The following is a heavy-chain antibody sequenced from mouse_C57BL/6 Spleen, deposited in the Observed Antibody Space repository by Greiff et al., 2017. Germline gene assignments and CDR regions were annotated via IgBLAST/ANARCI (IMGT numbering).Heavy chain of an antibody. J-gene: IGHJ3*01. CDR3: ARRWDYDGGFAY. D-gene: IGHD2-4*01. CDR2: ISSGGSYT. Sequence: EVQLVESGGDLVKPGGSLKLSCAASGFTFSSYGMSWVRQTPDKRLEWVATISSGGSYTYYPDSVKGRFTISRDNAKNTLYLQMSSLKSEDTAMYYCARRWDYDGGFAYWGQGTLVTVSA. V-gene: IGHV5-6*01. CDR1: GFTFSSYG.